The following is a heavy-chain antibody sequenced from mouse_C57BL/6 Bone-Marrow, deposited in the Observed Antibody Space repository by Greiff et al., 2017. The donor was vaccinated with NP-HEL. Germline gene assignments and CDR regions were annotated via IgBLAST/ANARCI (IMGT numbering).Heavy chain of an antibody. CDR3: ARRLLAWFAY. D-gene: IGHD2-3*01. J-gene: IGHJ3*01. Sequence: LVESGPELVKPGASVKISCKASGYSFTGYYMNWVKQSPEKSLEWIGEINPSTGGTTYNQKFKAKATLTVDKSSSTAYMQLKSLTSEDSAVYYCARRLLAWFAYWGQGTLATVSA. CDR1: GYSFTGYY. CDR2: INPSTGGT. V-gene: IGHV1-42*01.